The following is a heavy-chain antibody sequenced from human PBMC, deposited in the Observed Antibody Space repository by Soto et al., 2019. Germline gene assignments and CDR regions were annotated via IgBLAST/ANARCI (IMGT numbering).Heavy chain of an antibody. CDR1: GFSLTTAGIG. CDR3: SRTYVVYGTYYNDY. D-gene: IGHD3-10*01. V-gene: IGHV2-5*02. CDR2: IYWDDDK. J-gene: IGHJ4*02. Sequence: QITLKESGPTQVKPTQTLTLTCTFSGFSLTTAGIGVGWIRQPPGKTLEWLALIYWDDDKRYSPSLRNRLTITRDTSKNQVVLTMTNMDPVDTATYYCSRTYVVYGTYYNDYWGQGALVTVSS.